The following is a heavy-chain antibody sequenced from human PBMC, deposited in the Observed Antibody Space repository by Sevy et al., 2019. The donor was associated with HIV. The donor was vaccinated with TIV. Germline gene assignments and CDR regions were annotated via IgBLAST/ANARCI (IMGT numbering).Heavy chain of an antibody. Sequence: ASVKVPCKASGYTFTDYYMHWVRQAPGQGLEWMGRINPNSGDTNFVQKFQGRVTMTRDTSISTAYMELSRLTSDDTAVYYCARDPVAPNPAGMDVWGQGTTVTVSS. D-gene: IGHD5-12*01. CDR1: GYTFTDYY. V-gene: IGHV1-2*06. CDR2: INPNSGDT. J-gene: IGHJ6*02. CDR3: ARDPVAPNPAGMDV.